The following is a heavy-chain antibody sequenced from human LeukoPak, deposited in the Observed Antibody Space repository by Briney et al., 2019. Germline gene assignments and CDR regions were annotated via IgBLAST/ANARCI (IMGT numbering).Heavy chain of an antibody. D-gene: IGHD6-13*01. CDR2: ISGSGGNT. J-gene: IGHJ4*02. V-gene: IGHV3-23*01. CDR3: AKNSDSTGYSSSWSHLDY. Sequence: GGSLRLSCAASGFTFSSYAMSWVHQDPGKGLEWLSAISGSGGNTYYADSVGGRFTISRDNSKNTLSLQMNSLTAEDTAVYYCAKNSDSTGYSSSWSHLDYWGQGTLVTVSS. CDR1: GFTFSSYA.